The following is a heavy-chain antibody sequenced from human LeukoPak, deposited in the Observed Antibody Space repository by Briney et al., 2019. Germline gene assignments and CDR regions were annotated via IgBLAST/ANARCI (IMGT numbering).Heavy chain of an antibody. CDR1: GYSFTSYW. D-gene: IGHD2-2*01. Sequence: GESLKICCKGSGYSFTSYWIGWVRQMPGKGLEWMGIIYPGDSDTRYSPSFQGQVTISADKSISTAYLQWSSLKASDTAMYYCARSGYCSSTSCPPRYYFDYWGQGTLVTVSS. V-gene: IGHV5-51*01. J-gene: IGHJ4*02. CDR2: IYPGDSDT. CDR3: ARSGYCSSTSCPPRYYFDY.